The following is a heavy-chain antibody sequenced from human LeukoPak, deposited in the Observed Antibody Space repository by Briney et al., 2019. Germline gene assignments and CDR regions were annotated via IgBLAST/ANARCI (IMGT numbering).Heavy chain of an antibody. CDR3: ARRGSSGLYMPFVYYYMDV. D-gene: IGHD6-19*01. CDR1: GGSFSGYY. J-gene: IGHJ6*03. CDR2: INHSGST. Sequence: TETLSLTCAVYGGSFSGYYWSWIRQPPGKGLEWIGEINHSGSTNYNPSLKSRVTISVDTSKNQFSLKLSSVTAADTAVYYCARRGSSGLYMPFVYYYMDVWGKGTTVTISS. V-gene: IGHV4-34*01.